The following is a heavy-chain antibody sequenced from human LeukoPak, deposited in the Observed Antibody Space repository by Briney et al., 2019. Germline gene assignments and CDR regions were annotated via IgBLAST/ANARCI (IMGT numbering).Heavy chain of an antibody. J-gene: IGHJ6*03. CDR3: ARAQTYYYDSSGYTYYYYYMDV. D-gene: IGHD3-22*01. Sequence: WASVKVSCTASGETFTPYYIHWVRQAPGQGLEWMGGIIPLFGTANYAQKFQGRVTITTDESTSTAYMELSSLRSEDTAVYYCARAQTYYYDSSGYTYYYYYMDVWGKGTTVTVSS. CDR1: GETFTPYY. V-gene: IGHV1-69*05. CDR2: IIPLFGTA.